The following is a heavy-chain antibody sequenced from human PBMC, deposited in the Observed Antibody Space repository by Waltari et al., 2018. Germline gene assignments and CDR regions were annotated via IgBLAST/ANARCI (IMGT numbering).Heavy chain of an antibody. V-gene: IGHV4-39*07. CDR3: AVPGIAAAGHFDY. Sequence: QLQLQESGPGLVKPSETLSLTCTVSGGSISSSSYYWGWIRQPPGKGLEWIGSIYYSGSTYYNPSLKSRVTLSVDTSQNHFSLKLSSVTAADTAVYYCAVPGIAAAGHFDYWGQGTLVTVSS. D-gene: IGHD6-13*01. CDR2: IYYSGST. J-gene: IGHJ4*02. CDR1: GGSISSSSYY.